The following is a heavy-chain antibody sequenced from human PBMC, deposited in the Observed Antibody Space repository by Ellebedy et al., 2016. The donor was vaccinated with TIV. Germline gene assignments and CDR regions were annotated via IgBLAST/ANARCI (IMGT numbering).Heavy chain of an antibody. V-gene: IGHV3-7*01. CDR3: ARENGYYFDY. D-gene: IGHD6-25*01. J-gene: IGHJ4*02. Sequence: GESLKISCAASGFIFSSYWMNWVRQAPGKGLEWVASMRQDGREEYFVDSVKGRFTISRDNTKNSLYLQMNSLRAEDTAVYFCARENGYYFDYWGQGTLVIVSS. CDR1: GFIFSSYW. CDR2: MRQDGREE.